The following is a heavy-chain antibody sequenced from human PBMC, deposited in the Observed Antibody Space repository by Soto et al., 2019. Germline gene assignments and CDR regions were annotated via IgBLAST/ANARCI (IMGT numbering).Heavy chain of an antibody. J-gene: IGHJ4*02. CDR3: AKGSIEYSASIDY. V-gene: IGHV3-23*01. CDR1: GFSFSSYA. Sequence: LRLSCEASGFSFSSYAMIWVRQAPGKGLEWVSVISGSGGSSYFADSVKGRFTISRDNSKNMLYLEMSSLRAEDTAIYFCAKGSIEYSASIDYWGQGTLVTVSS. CDR2: ISGSGGSS. D-gene: IGHD4-4*01.